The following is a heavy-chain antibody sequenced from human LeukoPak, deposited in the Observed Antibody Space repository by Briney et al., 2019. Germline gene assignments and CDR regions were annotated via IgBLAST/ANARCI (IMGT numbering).Heavy chain of an antibody. J-gene: IGHJ6*04. D-gene: IGHD6-13*01. V-gene: IGHV4-34*01. CDR2: INHSGST. CDR1: GGSFSGYY. Sequence: SETLSLTCAVYGGSFSGYYWSWIRQPPGKGLEWIGEINHSGSTNYNPSLKSRVTISVDTSKNQFSLKLSPVTAADTAVYYCARVNAAAARTRTTKYYGMDVWGKGTTVTVSS. CDR3: ARVNAAAARTRTTKYYGMDV.